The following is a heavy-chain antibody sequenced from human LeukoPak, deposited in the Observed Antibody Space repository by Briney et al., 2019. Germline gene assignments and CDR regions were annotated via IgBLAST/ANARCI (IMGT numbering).Heavy chain of an antibody. CDR1: GYTFTSYG. V-gene: IGHV1-18*01. Sequence: ASVKLSCKASGYTFTSYGISWEREAPGQGLEWMGWISAYNGNTNYAQKREGRVTMTTDTSTSTAYMELRRLRSDDTAVYYCARDRSYGDYISDDWGQGTLVTVSS. CDR3: ARDRSYGDYISDD. CDR2: ISAYNGNT. D-gene: IGHD4-17*01. J-gene: IGHJ4*02.